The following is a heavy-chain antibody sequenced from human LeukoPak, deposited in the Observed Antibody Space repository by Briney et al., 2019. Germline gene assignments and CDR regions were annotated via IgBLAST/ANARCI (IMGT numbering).Heavy chain of an antibody. CDR2: ISWNSGSI. J-gene: IGHJ4*02. CDR3: AKDLSTFGGVIDY. V-gene: IGHV3-9*01. CDR1: GFTFDDYA. D-gene: IGHD3-16*01. Sequence: PGGSLRLSCAASGFTFDDYAMHWVRQAPGKGLEWVSGISWNSGSIGYADSAKGRFTISRDNAKNSLYLQMNSLRAEDTALYYCAKDLSTFGGVIDYWGQGTLVTVSS.